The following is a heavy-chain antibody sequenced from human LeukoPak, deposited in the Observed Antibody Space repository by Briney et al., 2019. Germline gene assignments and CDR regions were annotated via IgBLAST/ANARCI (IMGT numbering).Heavy chain of an antibody. V-gene: IGHV3-23*01. CDR1: GFTFSSYA. CDR3: AKSIPHLDYGDYGTSYGY. Sequence: PGGSLRLSCAASGFTFSSYAMSWVRQAPGKGLEWVSAISGSGGSTYYADSVKGRFTISRDNSKNTLYLQMNSLRAEDTAVYYCAKSIPHLDYGDYGTSYGYWGQGTLVAVSS. CDR2: ISGSGGST. D-gene: IGHD4-17*01. J-gene: IGHJ4*02.